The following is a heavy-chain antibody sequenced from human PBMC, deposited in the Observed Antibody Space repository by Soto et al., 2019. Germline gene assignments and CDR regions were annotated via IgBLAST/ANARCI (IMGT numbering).Heavy chain of an antibody. CDR2: MNRSGDI. V-gene: IGHV4-34*01. CDR1: GGSFSGHY. D-gene: IGHD1-7*01. Sequence: PSETLSLTCDVYGGSFSGHYWTWIRQPPGKGLEWIGEMNRSGDINYNPSLKDRATISADRSNNQFSLRLTSVTAADTAVYYCASRDPGTSVDYWGQGTLVTVSS. CDR3: ASRDPGTSVDY. J-gene: IGHJ4*02.